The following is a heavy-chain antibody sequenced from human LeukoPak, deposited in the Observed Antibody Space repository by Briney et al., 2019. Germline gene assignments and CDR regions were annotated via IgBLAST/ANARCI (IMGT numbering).Heavy chain of an antibody. Sequence: PGGSLRLSCAASGFTFSSYGMNWVRQAPGKGLEWVSSISSSSSYIYYADSVKGRFTISRDNAKNSLYLQMNSLRAEDTAVYYCARSKNPVEYYYDSSGYLGYWGQGTLVTVSS. CDR2: ISSSSSYI. CDR1: GFTFSSYG. D-gene: IGHD3-22*01. CDR3: ARSKNPVEYYYDSSGYLGY. V-gene: IGHV3-21*01. J-gene: IGHJ4*02.